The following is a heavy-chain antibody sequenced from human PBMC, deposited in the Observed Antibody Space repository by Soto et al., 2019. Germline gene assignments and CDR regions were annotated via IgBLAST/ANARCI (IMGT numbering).Heavy chain of an antibody. V-gene: IGHV1-69*01. CDR1: GGTFSSYA. J-gene: IGHJ4*02. Sequence: QVQLVQAGAEVKKPGSSVKVSCKASGGTFSSYAIRWVRQAPGQGLEWMGGIITIFGTANYAQKLQGRVTITADESTGTAYMELSSLRSEDTAVYYCARTGRQQQLVLGSFDYWGQGTLVTVSS. CDR3: ARTGRQQQLVLGSFDY. D-gene: IGHD6-13*01. CDR2: IITIFGTA.